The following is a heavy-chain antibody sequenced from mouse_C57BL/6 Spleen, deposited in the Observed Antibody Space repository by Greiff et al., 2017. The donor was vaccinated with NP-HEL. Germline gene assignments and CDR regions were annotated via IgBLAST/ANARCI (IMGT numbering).Heavy chain of an antibody. J-gene: IGHJ3*01. CDR1: GYTFTSYW. CDR2: IHPNSGST. CDR3: ARVAYYSNYAWFAY. Sequence: QVQLQQPGAELVKPGASVKLSCKASGYTFTSYWLHWVKQRPGQGLEWIGMIHPNSGSTNYNEKFKSKATLTVDKSSSTAYMQLSSLTSEDSAVYYCARVAYYSNYAWFAYWGQGTLVTVSA. D-gene: IGHD2-5*01. V-gene: IGHV1-64*01.